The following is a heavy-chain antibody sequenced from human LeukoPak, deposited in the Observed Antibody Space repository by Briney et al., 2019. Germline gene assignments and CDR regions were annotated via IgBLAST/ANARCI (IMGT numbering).Heavy chain of an antibody. J-gene: IGHJ3*02. CDR3: ARTPRNSDAFDI. Sequence: SETLSLTCTVSGGSISSYYWSWIRQPPGKGLEWIGYIYYSGSTNYNPSLKSRVTISVDTSKNQFSLKLSSVTAADTAVYYCARTPRNSDAFDIWGQGTMVTVSS. CDR2: IYYSGST. V-gene: IGHV4-59*01. D-gene: IGHD1-7*01. CDR1: GGSISSYY.